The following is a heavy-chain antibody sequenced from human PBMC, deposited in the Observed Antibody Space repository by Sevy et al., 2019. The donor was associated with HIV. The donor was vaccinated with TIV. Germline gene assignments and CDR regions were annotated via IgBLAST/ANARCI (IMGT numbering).Heavy chain of an antibody. CDR2: IRRNSHEPYGGTT. J-gene: IGHJ4*02. Sequence: GGSLRLSCTSSGFTFGDYAMSWFRQAPGKGLEWVAFIRRNSHEPYGGTTEYAASVKGRFTISRDDSKGIAYLQMNSLKTEATAVYYCTGALATADTPEYYFDYWGQGILVTVSS. V-gene: IGHV3-49*03. D-gene: IGHD5-12*01. CDR3: TGALATADTPEYYFDY. CDR1: GFTFGDYA.